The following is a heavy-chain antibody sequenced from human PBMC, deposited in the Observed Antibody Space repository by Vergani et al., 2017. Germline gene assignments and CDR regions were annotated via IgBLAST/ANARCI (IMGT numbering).Heavy chain of an antibody. CDR2: IYYSGST. CDR1: GGSISSSSYY. J-gene: IGHJ3*02. V-gene: IGHV4-39*01. CDR3: ARRPAADDAFDI. D-gene: IGHD2-2*01. Sequence: QLQLQESGPGLVKPSETLSLTCTASGGSISSSSYYWGWIRQPPGKGLEWIGSIYYSGSTYYNPSLKSRVTISVDTSKNQFSLKLSSVTAADTAVYYCARRPAADDAFDIWGQGTMVTVSS.